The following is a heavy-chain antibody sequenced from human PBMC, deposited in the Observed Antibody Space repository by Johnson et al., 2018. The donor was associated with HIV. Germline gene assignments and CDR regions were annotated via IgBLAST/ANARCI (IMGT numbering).Heavy chain of an antibody. J-gene: IGHJ3*02. D-gene: IGHD3-22*01. Sequence: VQLVESGGGLIQPGGSLRLSCAASGFTVSSKYMSWVRQAPGKGLEWVSVIYSGGSTDYADSVKGRFTISRDNSKNTLYLQMNSLRAEDTAVYYCARDPSSMIVVAYAFDSWGQGTMVTVSS. CDR1: GFTVSSKY. V-gene: IGHV3-53*01. CDR2: IYSGGST. CDR3: ARDPSSMIVVAYAFDS.